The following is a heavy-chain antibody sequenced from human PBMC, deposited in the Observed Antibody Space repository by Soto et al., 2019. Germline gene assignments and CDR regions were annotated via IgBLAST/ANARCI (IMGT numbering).Heavy chain of an antibody. J-gene: IGHJ4*02. Sequence: QVQLVQSGAEVKKPGSSVKVSCQASGGNFSSYAISWVRPAPGQGIEWMGEIIPIFGTANYAKKFQGRVTMTADESTSTDYMELSSVRSEATAVDYCARGPLRGYWSGGSCYSLDYWGQGTLGTVSS. CDR2: IIPIFGTA. V-gene: IGHV1-69*01. CDR1: GGNFSSYA. CDR3: ARGPLRGYWSGGSCYSLDY. D-gene: IGHD2-15*01.